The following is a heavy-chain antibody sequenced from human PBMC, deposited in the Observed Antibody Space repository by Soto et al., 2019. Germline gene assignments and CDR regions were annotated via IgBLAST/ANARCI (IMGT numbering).Heavy chain of an antibody. Sequence: QITLKESGPTRGKPTQTLTLTCTFSGFSLSTSGVGVAWIRQPPGKALEWLALLYWDDDKRYSPSLKSRLTSTTNTSKTPVVLTMADMDPVESGEYYWEHCTHGESVFDYWGQGTLVTVSS. CDR1: GFSLSTSGVG. J-gene: IGHJ4*02. V-gene: IGHV2-5*02. D-gene: IGHD2-8*01. CDR3: EHCTHGESVFDY. CDR2: LYWDDDK.